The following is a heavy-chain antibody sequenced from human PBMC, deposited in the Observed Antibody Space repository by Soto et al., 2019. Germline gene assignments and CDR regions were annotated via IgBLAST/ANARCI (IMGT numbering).Heavy chain of an antibody. CDR3: ARVYDFWSGSNWFDP. V-gene: IGHV1-18*01. CDR1: GYTFTSYG. Sequence: GASVKVSCKASGYTFTSYGISWVRQAPGQGLEWMGWISAYNGNTIYAQKLQGRVTMTTDTSTSTAYMELRSLRSDDTAVYYCARVYDFWSGSNWFDPWGQGTLVTVSS. CDR2: ISAYNGNT. J-gene: IGHJ5*02. D-gene: IGHD3-3*01.